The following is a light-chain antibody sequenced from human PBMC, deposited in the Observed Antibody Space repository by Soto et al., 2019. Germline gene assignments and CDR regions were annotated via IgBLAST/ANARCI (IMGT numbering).Light chain of an antibody. J-gene: IGKJ4*01. CDR1: RTISSW. CDR3: QQYSSNPLT. V-gene: IGKV1-5*03. Sequence: DIQMTQSPSTLSASVGDRVTITCRASRTISSWLAWYQQKPGKAPKLLIYKASSLESGVPSRFSGSGSGTEFTLTISGLQPDDYGTYHCQQYSSNPLTFGGGTKVEIK. CDR2: KAS.